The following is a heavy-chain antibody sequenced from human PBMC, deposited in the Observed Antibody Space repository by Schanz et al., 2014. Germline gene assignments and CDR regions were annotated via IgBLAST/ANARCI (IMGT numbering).Heavy chain of an antibody. J-gene: IGHJ4*02. CDR1: GYTFTSNA. Sequence: QVHLVQSGSELKKPGASVRVSCKASGYTFTSNALNWVRQAPGQGLEWMGWINTNTGNPTYARGFTGRFAFSLDTSVSTAYLQISSLKAEDTAAYYCTTETIAMAGTFSIWGQGTLVIVSS. V-gene: IGHV7-4-1*02. CDR2: INTNTGNP. D-gene: IGHD6-19*01. CDR3: TTETIAMAGTFSI.